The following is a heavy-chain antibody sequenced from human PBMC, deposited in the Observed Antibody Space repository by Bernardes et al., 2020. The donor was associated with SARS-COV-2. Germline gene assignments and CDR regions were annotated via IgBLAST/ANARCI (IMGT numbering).Heavy chain of an antibody. D-gene: IGHD3-10*01. Sequence: ASVKVSCKASGYTFTGYYMHWVRQAPGQGLEWMGWINPNSGGTNYAQKFQGWVTMTRDTSISTAYMELSRLRSDDTAVYYCAKAMVQGVNYYGMDVWGQGTTVT. CDR2: INPNSGGT. J-gene: IGHJ6*02. V-gene: IGHV1-2*04. CDR1: GYTFTGYY. CDR3: AKAMVQGVNYYGMDV.